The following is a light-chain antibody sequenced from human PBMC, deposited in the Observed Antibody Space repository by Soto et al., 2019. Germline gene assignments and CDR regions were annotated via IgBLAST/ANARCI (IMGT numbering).Light chain of an antibody. CDR3: QQYNSYSVNA. CDR2: DAS. J-gene: IGKJ2*01. V-gene: IGKV1-5*01. Sequence: DIQMTQSPYTLSASVGDRVTITCRASQSISGWLAWYQQKPGKAPKLLIYDASSLESGVPSRFSGSGSGTEFTLTIIRLQPDEFATYYCQQYNSYSVNAFGQGTKLEIK. CDR1: QSISGW.